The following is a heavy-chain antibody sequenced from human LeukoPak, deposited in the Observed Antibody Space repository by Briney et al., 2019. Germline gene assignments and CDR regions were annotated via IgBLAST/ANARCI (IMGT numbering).Heavy chain of an antibody. Sequence: ASVKVSCKASGYTFTGYYMHWVRQAPGQGLEWMGWINPNSGGTNYAQKFQGRVTMTRDTSISTAYMELSRLRSDDTAVYYCARGLPGIAARPYYFDYWGQGTLVTVSS. V-gene: IGHV1-2*02. CDR3: ARGLPGIAARPYYFDY. D-gene: IGHD6-6*01. CDR1: GYTFTGYY. J-gene: IGHJ4*02. CDR2: INPNSGGT.